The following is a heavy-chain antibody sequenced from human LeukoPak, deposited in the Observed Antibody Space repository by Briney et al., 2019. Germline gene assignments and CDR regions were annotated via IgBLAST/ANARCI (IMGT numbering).Heavy chain of an antibody. V-gene: IGHV1-69*04. D-gene: IGHD3-22*01. CDR1: GGTFSSYA. CDR2: IIPILGIA. J-gene: IGHJ5*02. Sequence: GASVKVSCKASGGTFSSYAISWVRQAPGQGLEWMGRIIPILGIANYAQKFQGRVTITADKSTSTAYMELSSLRSEDTAVYYCARDRPGYYDSSGYSNWFDPWGQGTLVTVSS. CDR3: ARDRPGYYDSSGYSNWFDP.